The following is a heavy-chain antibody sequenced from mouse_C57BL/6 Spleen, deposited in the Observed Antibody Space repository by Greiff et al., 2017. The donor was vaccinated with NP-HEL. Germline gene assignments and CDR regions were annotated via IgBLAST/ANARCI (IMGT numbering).Heavy chain of an antibody. Sequence: QVQLQQPGAELVKPGASVKLSCKASGYTFTSYWMHWVKQRPGQGLEWIGMIHPNSGSTNYNEKFKSKATLTVDKSSSTAYMQLSSLTSEDSAVYYCAREGSAYFPLFDYWGQGTTLTVSS. CDR3: AREGSAYFPLFDY. V-gene: IGHV1-64*01. D-gene: IGHD6-1*01. CDR2: IHPNSGST. J-gene: IGHJ2*01. CDR1: GYTFTSYW.